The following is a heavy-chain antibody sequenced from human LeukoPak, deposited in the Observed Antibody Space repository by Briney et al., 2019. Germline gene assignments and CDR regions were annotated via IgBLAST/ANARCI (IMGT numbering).Heavy chain of an antibody. CDR2: ISSDGSST. CDR1: GFTFSRCW. CDR3: ATLGSYCDY. D-gene: IGHD3-10*01. Sequence: GGSLRLSCAASGFTFSRCWMHWVRQAPGKGLVWVSRISSDGSSTNYADSVMGRFTVSRDNAENTLFLQMNSLRAEDTAVYYCATLGSYCDYWGQGTLVTVSP. V-gene: IGHV3-74*01. J-gene: IGHJ4*02.